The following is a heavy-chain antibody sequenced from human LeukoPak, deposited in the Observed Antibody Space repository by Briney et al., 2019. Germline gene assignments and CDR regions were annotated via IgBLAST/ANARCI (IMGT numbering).Heavy chain of an antibody. Sequence: SETLSCTCSVSGGTICCQHWSRIRPPAGNGREGIVRLEPSGSNNYNPRLKSRTTISVDKSMNQFSLKLSSVTAADPAVYYCAREARGTPHSYGYIFDYWGQGTLVTVHS. J-gene: IGHJ4*02. D-gene: IGHD5-18*01. CDR3: AREARGTPHSYGYIFDY. CDR1: GGTICCQH. CDR2: LEPSGSN. V-gene: IGHV4-4*07.